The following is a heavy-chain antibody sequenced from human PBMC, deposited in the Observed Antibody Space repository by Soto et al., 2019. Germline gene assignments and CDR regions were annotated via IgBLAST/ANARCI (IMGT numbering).Heavy chain of an antibody. Sequence: QVQLVQSGAEVKKPGASVKVSCKASGYTFTSYAMHWVRQAPGQRLEWMGWINAGNGNTKYSQKFQGRVTITRDTSASTAYMELSSLRSEDTAVYYCARDAGYYDSSGYYYYFDYWGQGTLVTVSS. V-gene: IGHV1-3*01. J-gene: IGHJ4*02. CDR1: GYTFTSYA. CDR2: INAGNGNT. D-gene: IGHD3-22*01. CDR3: ARDAGYYDSSGYYYYFDY.